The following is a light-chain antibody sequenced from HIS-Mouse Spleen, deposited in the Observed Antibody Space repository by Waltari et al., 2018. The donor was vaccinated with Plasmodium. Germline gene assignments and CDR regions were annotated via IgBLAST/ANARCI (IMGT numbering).Light chain of an antibody. Sequence: QSALTQPRSVSGSPGQSVTISCTGTSSDVGGYNYVSWYQQHPGKAPKLMIYYVSKRPSGVPDRFSGSKSGNTASLTISGLQAEDEADYYCCSYAGSYLWVFGGGTKLTVL. V-gene: IGLV2-11*01. J-gene: IGLJ3*02. CDR1: SSDVGGYNY. CDR3: CSYAGSYLWV. CDR2: YVS.